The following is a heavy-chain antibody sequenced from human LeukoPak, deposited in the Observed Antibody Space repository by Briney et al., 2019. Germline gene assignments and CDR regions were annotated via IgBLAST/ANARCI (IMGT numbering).Heavy chain of an antibody. J-gene: IGHJ4*02. Sequence: GRSLRLSCAASGYTFSSYGMQWVRQAPGKGLEWVAVISYDGSNKYYADSVKGRFTISRDNSKNTLYLQMNSLRAEDTAVYYCAKDWSLDYWGQGTLVTVSS. CDR1: GYTFSSYG. V-gene: IGHV3-30*18. CDR3: AKDWSLDY. CDR2: ISYDGSNK. D-gene: IGHD3-3*01.